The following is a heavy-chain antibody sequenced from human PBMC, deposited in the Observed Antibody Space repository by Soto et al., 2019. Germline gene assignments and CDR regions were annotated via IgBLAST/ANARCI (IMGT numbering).Heavy chain of an antibody. CDR1: GYTFTSYY. D-gene: IGHD3-10*01. Sequence: ASVKVSCKASGYTFTSYYMHWVRQAPGQGLEWMGIINPSGGSTRYAQKFQGRVTMTRDTSTSTVYMELSSLRVEDTAVYYCAKDTMVRRVTNSYYYGMDVWGQGTTVTVSS. V-gene: IGHV1-46*01. J-gene: IGHJ6*02. CDR3: AKDTMVRRVTNSYYYGMDV. CDR2: INPSGGST.